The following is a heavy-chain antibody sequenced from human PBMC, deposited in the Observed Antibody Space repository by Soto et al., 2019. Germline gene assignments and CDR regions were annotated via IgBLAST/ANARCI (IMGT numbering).Heavy chain of an antibody. CDR2: MNPNSGNT. Sequence: VASVKVSCKASGYTFTSYDINWLRQATGQGLEWMGWMNPNSGNTGYAQKFQGRVTMTRNTSISTAYMELSSLRSEDTAVYYCARGIDSGYHYYYYYGMDVWGQGTTVTVSS. CDR1: GYTFTSYD. CDR3: ARGIDSGYHYYYYYGMDV. D-gene: IGHD5-12*01. V-gene: IGHV1-8*01. J-gene: IGHJ6*02.